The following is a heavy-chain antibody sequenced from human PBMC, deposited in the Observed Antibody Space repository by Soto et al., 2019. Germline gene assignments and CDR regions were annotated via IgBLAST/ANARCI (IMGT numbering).Heavy chain of an antibody. CDR3: ARDYMGSCYPEQYFDF. Sequence: QVQLVQSGTEVKKPGSSVKVSCKASGGTFSSYAISWVRQAPGQGLEWMGGIIPIFGTANYAQKFQGRVTITADESTCKAYMVLGSLRSEDTAVYCCARDYMGSCYPEQYFDFWGEGTLVTFSS. CDR2: IIPIFGTA. J-gene: IGHJ4*02. CDR1: GGTFSSYA. D-gene: IGHD3-10*01. V-gene: IGHV1-69*01.